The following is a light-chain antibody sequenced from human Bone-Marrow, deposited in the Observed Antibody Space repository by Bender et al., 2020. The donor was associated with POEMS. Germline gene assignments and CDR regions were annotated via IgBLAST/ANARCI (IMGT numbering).Light chain of an antibody. CDR1: SSDVGVSSI. V-gene: IGLV2-14*03. Sequence: QSALTQPASVSGSPGQSITISCTGTSSDVGVSSIVSWYQHHPGKAPKLVIYGVTNRPSGISNRFSGSKSGNTASLTISGLQTEDEADYYCSSYTSSTVVFGGGTKLTVL. J-gene: IGLJ2*01. CDR2: GVT. CDR3: SSYTSSTVV.